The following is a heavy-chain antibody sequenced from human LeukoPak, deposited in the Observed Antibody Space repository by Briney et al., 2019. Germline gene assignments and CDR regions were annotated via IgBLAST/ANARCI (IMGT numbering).Heavy chain of an antibody. D-gene: IGHD6-13*01. Sequence: GESLKISCKGSGYSFTTYWFGWVRQMPGKGLEWMGIIYPGDSDTRYNPSFQGQVTISADKSISTAYLQWSSLKASDTAMFYCARHRGGSSWYVDYWGQGTLVTVSS. CDR2: IYPGDSDT. CDR3: ARHRGGSSWYVDY. V-gene: IGHV5-51*01. J-gene: IGHJ4*02. CDR1: GYSFTTYW.